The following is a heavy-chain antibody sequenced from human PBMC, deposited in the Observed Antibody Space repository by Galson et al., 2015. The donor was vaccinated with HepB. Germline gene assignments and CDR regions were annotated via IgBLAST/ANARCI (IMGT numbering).Heavy chain of an antibody. CDR1: EFTFNNYA. D-gene: IGHD6-13*01. J-gene: IGHJ4*02. V-gene: IGHV3-23*01. CDR3: AKGLGRSSSWYDFDY. CDR2: ISGSGDNT. Sequence: SLRLSCAASEFTFNNYAMSWVRRTPGKGLEWVSGISGSGDNTYYADSVKGRFTISRDNSKSTLYLQMNSLRAEDTAVYYCAKGLGRSSSWYDFDYWGQGTLVTVSS.